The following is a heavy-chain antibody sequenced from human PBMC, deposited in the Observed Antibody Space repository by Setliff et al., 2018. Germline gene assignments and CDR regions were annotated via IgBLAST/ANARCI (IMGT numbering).Heavy chain of an antibody. V-gene: IGHV4-61*01. CDR2: SYNGGST. CDR1: GGSVSSSSYY. Sequence: SETLSLTCTVSGGSVSSSSYYWNWIRQSPGKGLACIGYSYNGGSTHYNPSVKSRVTISLDTSKNQVSLSLTSVTASYTAQYFCTRPHGGDYALDIWGPGTMVTVSS. CDR3: TRPHGGDYALDI. J-gene: IGHJ3*02. D-gene: IGHD4-17*01.